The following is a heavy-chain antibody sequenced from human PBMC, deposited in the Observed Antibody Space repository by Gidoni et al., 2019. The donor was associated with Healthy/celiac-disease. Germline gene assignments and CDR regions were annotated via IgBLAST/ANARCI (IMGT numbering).Heavy chain of an antibody. D-gene: IGHD6-6*01. CDR1: GYTFTGYY. V-gene: IGHV1-2*02. Sequence: QVQLVQSGAEVKKPGASVKVSCKASGYTFTGYYMHWVRQAPGQGLEWMGWINPNSGGTNYAQKFQGRVTMTRDTSISTAYMELSRLRSDDTAVYYCARDRRIAARLYYFDYWGQGTLVTVSS. J-gene: IGHJ4*02. CDR2: INPNSGGT. CDR3: ARDRRIAARLYYFDY.